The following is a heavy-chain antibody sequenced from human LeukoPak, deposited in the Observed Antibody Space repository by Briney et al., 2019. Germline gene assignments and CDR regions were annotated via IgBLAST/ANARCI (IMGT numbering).Heavy chain of an antibody. CDR1: GYTFTSYD. CDR2: MDPNSGST. CDR3: ARHPRFDSSSWYPWFDP. Sequence: ASVKVSXKASGYTFTSYDINWVRQATGQGLEWMGWMDPNSGSTGYAQKFQGRVTMTRNTSISTAYMELSSLRSEDTAVYYCARHPRFDSSSWYPWFDPWGQGTLVTVSS. V-gene: IGHV1-8*01. J-gene: IGHJ5*02. D-gene: IGHD6-13*01.